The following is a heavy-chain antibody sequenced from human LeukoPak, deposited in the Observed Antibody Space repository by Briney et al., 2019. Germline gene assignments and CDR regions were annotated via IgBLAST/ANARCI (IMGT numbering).Heavy chain of an antibody. CDR3: ARETGQYYMDV. D-gene: IGHD1-1*01. CDR2: IYPSGST. J-gene: IGHJ6*03. V-gene: IGHV4-4*07. Sequence: SETLSLTCTVSGGSISSYFWSWIRQPAGKGLEYIGRIYPSGSTNYNPPLKSRVTISVDTSKNQFSLKLSSVTAADTAVYYCARETGQYYMDVWGKGTTVTVSS. CDR1: GGSISSYF.